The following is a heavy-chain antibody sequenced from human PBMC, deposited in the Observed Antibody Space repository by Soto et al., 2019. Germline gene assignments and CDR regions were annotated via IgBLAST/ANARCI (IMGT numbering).Heavy chain of an antibody. CDR2: IKSKTDGGTT. D-gene: IGHD2-21*01. J-gene: IGHJ3*02. Sequence: XGSLRLSCAASGFTFSNAGMSWVRQAPGKGLEWVGLIKSKTDGGTTDYAAPVKGRFTISRDDSKNTLYLQMNSLKTEDTAVYYCTTLFGLLDAFDIWGQGTMVTVPS. CDR3: TTLFGLLDAFDI. CDR1: GFTFSNAG. V-gene: IGHV3-15*01.